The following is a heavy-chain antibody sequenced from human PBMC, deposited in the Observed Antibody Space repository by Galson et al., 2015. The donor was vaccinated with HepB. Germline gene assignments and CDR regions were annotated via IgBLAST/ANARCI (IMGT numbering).Heavy chain of an antibody. CDR1: GYTFSGYF. CDR2: INPNSGGT. J-gene: IGHJ4*02. D-gene: IGHD6-13*01. Sequence: SVKVSCKASGYTFSGYFIHWVRQAPGQGLEWMGRINPNSGGTNYAQKFQGRVTMTRDTSINTAYMELSRLRSDDTAVYCCARDRSPAGNDLGYWGQGTLVTVSS. CDR3: ARDRSPAGNDLGY. V-gene: IGHV1-2*06.